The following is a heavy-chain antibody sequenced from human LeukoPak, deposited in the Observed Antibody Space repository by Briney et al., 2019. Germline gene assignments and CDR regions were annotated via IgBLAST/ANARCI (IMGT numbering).Heavy chain of an antibody. D-gene: IGHD3-22*01. CDR1: GFTFDDYA. J-gene: IGHJ4*02. CDR3: AKGYYDSSGSAPDY. V-gene: IGHV3-9*01. CDR2: ISWNSGSI. Sequence: QTGRSLRLSCAASGFTFDDYAMHWVRQAPGKGLEWVSGISWNSGSIGYADSVKGRFTISRDNAKNSLYLQMNSLRAEDTALYYCAKGYYDSSGSAPDYWGQGTLVTVSS.